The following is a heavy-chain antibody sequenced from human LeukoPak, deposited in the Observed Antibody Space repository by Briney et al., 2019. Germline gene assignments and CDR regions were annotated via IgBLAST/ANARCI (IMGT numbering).Heavy chain of an antibody. CDR2: IRYDGSNK. Sequence: SGGPLTLPCEPSGFPSESYGMHGVGRAPAKGLEWVAFIRYDGSNKYYADSVKGRFTISRDNSKNTLYLQMNSLRAEDTAVYYCANMDFPHYWGQGTLVTVSS. V-gene: IGHV3-30*02. J-gene: IGHJ4*02. D-gene: IGHD3-3*01. CDR1: GFPSESYG. CDR3: ANMDFPHY.